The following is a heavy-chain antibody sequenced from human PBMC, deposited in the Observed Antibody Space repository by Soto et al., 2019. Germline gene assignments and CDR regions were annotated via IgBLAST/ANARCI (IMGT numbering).Heavy chain of an antibody. D-gene: IGHD3-3*01. CDR1: GYTFTGYY. CDR3: ARSVFWSGYYFDY. Sequence: ASVKVSCKASGYTFTGYYMHWVRQAPGQGLEWMGWINPNSGGTNYAQKFQGWVTMTRDTSISTAYMELSRLRSDDTAVYYCARSVFWSGYYFDYWGQGTLVTVS. J-gene: IGHJ4*02. CDR2: INPNSGGT. V-gene: IGHV1-2*04.